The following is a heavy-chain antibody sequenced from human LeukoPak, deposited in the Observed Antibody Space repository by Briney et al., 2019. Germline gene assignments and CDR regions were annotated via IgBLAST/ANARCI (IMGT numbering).Heavy chain of an antibody. V-gene: IGHV4-34*01. D-gene: IGHD3-10*01. CDR3: ARGLARGVIITLVYYFDY. CDR2: INHSGST. Sequence: SETLSLTCAVYGGSFSGYYWSWIRQPPGKGLEWIGEINHSGSTNYNPSLKSRVTISVDTSKNQFSLKLSSVTAADTAVYYCARGLARGVIITLVYYFDYWGQGALVTVSS. CDR1: GGSFSGYY. J-gene: IGHJ4*02.